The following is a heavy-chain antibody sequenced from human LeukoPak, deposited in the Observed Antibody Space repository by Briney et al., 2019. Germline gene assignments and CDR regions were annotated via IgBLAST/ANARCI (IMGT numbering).Heavy chain of an antibody. CDR3: AKDIGGSTGITFGGVIATFDY. CDR2: ISGSGGST. J-gene: IGHJ4*02. CDR1: GFTFSSYA. V-gene: IGHV3-23*01. Sequence: GGSLRLSCAASGFTFSSYAMSWVRQAPGKGLEWVSAISGSGGSTYYADSVKGRFTISRDNSKNTLYLQMNSLRAEDTAVYYCAKDIGGSTGITFGGVIATFDYWGQGTLVTVSS. D-gene: IGHD3-16*02.